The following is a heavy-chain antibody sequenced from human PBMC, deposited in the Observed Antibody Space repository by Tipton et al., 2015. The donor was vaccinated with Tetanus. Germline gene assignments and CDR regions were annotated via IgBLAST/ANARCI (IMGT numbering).Heavy chain of an antibody. J-gene: IGHJ6*02. D-gene: IGHD3-3*01. V-gene: IGHV3-23*01. CDR2: ISGSGGST. CDR1: GFTFSKKA. CDR3: AKGADDFWSGYNYGMDV. Sequence: AVSGFTFSKKAMAWVRQAPGKGLEWVSAISGSGGSTQYADSVKGRFTISRDNSKNTLYLQMNSLRAEDTAVYYCAKGADDFWSGYNYGMDVWGQGTTVTVSS.